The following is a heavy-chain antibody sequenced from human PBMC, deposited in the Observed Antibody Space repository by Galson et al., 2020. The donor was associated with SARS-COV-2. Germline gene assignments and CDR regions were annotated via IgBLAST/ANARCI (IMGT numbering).Heavy chain of an antibody. J-gene: IGHJ6*02. CDR1: GGSVSGGSQY. CDR2: IYISGST. V-gene: IGHV4-61*02. D-gene: IGHD1-26*01. Sequence: SETLSLTCNVSGGSVSGGSQYWSWIRQPAGKGLEWIGRIYISGSTHYNPSLKSRVTISLATSKNQFSLKVTSVTAADTAVYYCARISSWEYYYYCSDVWGQGTTVTGSS. CDR3: ARISSWEYYYYCSDV.